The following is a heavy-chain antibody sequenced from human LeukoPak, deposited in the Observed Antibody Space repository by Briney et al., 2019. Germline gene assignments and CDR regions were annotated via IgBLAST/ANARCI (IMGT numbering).Heavy chain of an antibody. CDR2: IYYSGST. Sequence: PSETLSPTCTVSGGSVNSGSYYWNWIRQPPGKGLEWIGYIYYSGSTNYNPSLKSRVTISVDTSKNQFPLKLSSVTAADTAVYYCARAAYSGSYHSDYWGQGTLVTVSS. J-gene: IGHJ4*02. CDR1: GGSVNSGSYY. V-gene: IGHV4-61*01. D-gene: IGHD1-26*01. CDR3: ARAAYSGSYHSDY.